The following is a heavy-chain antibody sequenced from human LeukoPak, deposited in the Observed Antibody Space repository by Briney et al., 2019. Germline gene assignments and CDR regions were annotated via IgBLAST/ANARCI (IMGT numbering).Heavy chain of an antibody. CDR2: IYTSGST. CDR3: ARVTQALWFGDNYYYYYYMDV. J-gene: IGHJ6*03. CDR1: GGSISSGSYY. Sequence: PSETLSLTCTVSGGSISSGSYYWSWIRQPAGKGLEWIGRIYTSGSTNYNPSLKSRVTISVDTSKNQFSLKLSSVTAADTAVYYCARVTQALWFGDNYYYYYYMDVWGKGTTVTISS. V-gene: IGHV4-61*02. D-gene: IGHD3-10*01.